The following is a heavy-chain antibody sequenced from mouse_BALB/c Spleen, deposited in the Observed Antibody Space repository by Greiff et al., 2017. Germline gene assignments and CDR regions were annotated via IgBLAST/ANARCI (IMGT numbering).Heavy chain of an antibody. Sequence: DVQLQESGPGLVKPSQSLSLTCTVTGYSITSDYAWNWIRQFPGNKLEWMGYISYSGSTSYNPSLKSRISITRDTSKNQFFLQLNSVTTEDTATYYCARYLEYGNFDYWGQGTTLTVSS. CDR1: GYSITSDYA. D-gene: IGHD2-10*02. CDR3: ARYLEYGNFDY. J-gene: IGHJ2*01. V-gene: IGHV3-2*02. CDR2: ISYSGST.